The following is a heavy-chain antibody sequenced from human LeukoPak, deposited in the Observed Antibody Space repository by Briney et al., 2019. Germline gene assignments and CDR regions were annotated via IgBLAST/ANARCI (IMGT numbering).Heavy chain of an antibody. CDR1: GFTFNRYW. J-gene: IGHJ4*02. CDR3: ARADYGGNLFFDY. D-gene: IGHD4-23*01. Sequence: GGSLRLSCAASGFTFNRYWVNWVRHTPGKGLEWVANIKQDGSEKYYADSVKGRFTISRDNAKNSLYLQMNSLRAEDTAVYYCARADYGGNLFFDYWGQGALVTVSS. CDR2: IKQDGSEK. V-gene: IGHV3-7*04.